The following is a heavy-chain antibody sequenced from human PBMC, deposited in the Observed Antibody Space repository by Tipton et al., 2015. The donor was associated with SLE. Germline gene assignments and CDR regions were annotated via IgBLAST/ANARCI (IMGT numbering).Heavy chain of an antibody. CDR3: ARAPRGVGTQYYFDY. D-gene: IGHD4-23*01. Sequence: QLVQSGAEVKKPGASVKVSCKASGYTFTGYYMHWVRQAPGQGLEWMGRINPNSGGTNYAQKFQGRVTMTRDTSISTAYMELSRLRSDDTAVYYCARAPRGVGTQYYFDYWGQGTLVTVSS. J-gene: IGHJ4*02. CDR1: GYTFTGYY. V-gene: IGHV1-2*06. CDR2: INPNSGGT.